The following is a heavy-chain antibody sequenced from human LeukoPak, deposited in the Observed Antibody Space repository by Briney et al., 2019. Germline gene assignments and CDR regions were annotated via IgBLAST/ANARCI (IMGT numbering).Heavy chain of an antibody. J-gene: IGHJ4*02. CDR1: GFTFSDYY. CDR3: AGNYDFWSGYNNYFDY. D-gene: IGHD3-3*01. V-gene: IGHV3-11*04. CDR2: ISSSGSTI. Sequence: PGGSLRLSCAASGFTFSDYYMSWIRQAPGKGLEWVSYISSSGSTIYYADSVKGRFTISRDNAKNSLYLQMNSLRAEDTAVYYCAGNYDFWSGYNNYFDYWGQGTLVTVSS.